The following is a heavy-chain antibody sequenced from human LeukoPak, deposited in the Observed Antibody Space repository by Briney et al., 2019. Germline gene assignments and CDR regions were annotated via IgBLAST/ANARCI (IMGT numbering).Heavy chain of an antibody. D-gene: IGHD5-12*01. Sequence: PGGSLRLSCAASGFTFSNSWMSWVRQAPGKGLEWVATIKPDGSAQYYVDSVKGRFTISRDNAKNSLYLQMNSLRAEDTAVYYCARGSEDGGYDLEYFQHWGQGTLVTVSS. CDR3: ARGSEDGGYDLEYFQH. V-gene: IGHV3-7*01. CDR1: GFTFSNSW. J-gene: IGHJ1*01. CDR2: IKPDGSAQ.